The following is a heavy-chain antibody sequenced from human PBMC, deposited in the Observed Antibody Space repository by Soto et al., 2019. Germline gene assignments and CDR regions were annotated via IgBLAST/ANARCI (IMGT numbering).Heavy chain of an antibody. CDR1: GYSFTSYW. CDR2: IVPSDSYT. D-gene: IGHD5-18*01. Sequence: GESLKISCKGSGYSFTSYWISWVRQMPGKGLEWMGRIVPSDSYTNYSPSFQGHVTIPADKSISTAYLQWSSLKASDTAMYYCARHLGLIQLWPTSMDVWGQGTTVTVSS. V-gene: IGHV5-10-1*01. J-gene: IGHJ6*02. CDR3: ARHLGLIQLWPTSMDV.